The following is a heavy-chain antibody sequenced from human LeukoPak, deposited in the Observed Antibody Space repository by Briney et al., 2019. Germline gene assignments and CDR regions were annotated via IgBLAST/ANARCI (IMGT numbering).Heavy chain of an antibody. CDR2: ISGSGGST. V-gene: IGHV3-23*01. CDR3: ARAPTTQLLWFGELFDY. CDR1: GFTFSSYA. Sequence: GGSLRLSCAASGFTFSSYAMSWVRQAPGKGLEWVSAISGSGGSTYYADSVKGRFTISRDNSKNTLYLQMNSLRAEDTAVYYCARAPTTQLLWFGELFDYWGQGTLVTVSS. D-gene: IGHD3-10*01. J-gene: IGHJ4*02.